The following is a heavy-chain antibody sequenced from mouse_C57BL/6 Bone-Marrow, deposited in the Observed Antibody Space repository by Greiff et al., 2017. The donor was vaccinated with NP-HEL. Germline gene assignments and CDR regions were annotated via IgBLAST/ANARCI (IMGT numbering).Heavy chain of an antibody. CDR1: GYPFTSYW. CDR3: ARGLRYFDV. Sequence: QVQLQQSGAELAKPGASVQLSCKASGYPFTSYWMHWVKQRPGQGLEWIGYINPSSGYTKYNQKFKDKATLTADNSSSTAYMQLSSLTYEDSAVYYCARGLRYFDVWGTGTTVTVSS. CDR2: INPSSGYT. J-gene: IGHJ1*03. D-gene: IGHD2-13*01. V-gene: IGHV1-7*01.